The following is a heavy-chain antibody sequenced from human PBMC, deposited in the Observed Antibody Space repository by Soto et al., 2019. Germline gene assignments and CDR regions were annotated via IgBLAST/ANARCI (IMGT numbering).Heavy chain of an antibody. Sequence: SETLSLTCTVSGGSISSYYWSWIRQPPGKGLEWIGYIYYSGSTNYNPSLKSRVTISVDTSKNQFSLKLSSVTAADTAVYYCARGITMVRGAPGPNWFDPWGQGTLVTVSS. CDR3: ARGITMVRGAPGPNWFDP. D-gene: IGHD3-10*01. J-gene: IGHJ5*02. V-gene: IGHV4-59*08. CDR1: GGSISSYY. CDR2: IYYSGST.